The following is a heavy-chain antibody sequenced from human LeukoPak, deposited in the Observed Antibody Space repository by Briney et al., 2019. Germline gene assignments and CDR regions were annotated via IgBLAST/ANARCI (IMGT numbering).Heavy chain of an antibody. V-gene: IGHV3-11*01. CDR3: ARGYSSGWYGWFDP. D-gene: IGHD6-19*01. Sequence: PGGSLRLSCAASGFTFSDYYISWIRQAPGKGLEWVSYISSSGSTIYYADSVKGRFTISRDNAKNSLYLQMNSLRAEDTAVYYCARGYSSGWYGWFDPWGQGTLVTVSS. CDR1: GFTFSDYY. J-gene: IGHJ5*02. CDR2: ISSSGSTI.